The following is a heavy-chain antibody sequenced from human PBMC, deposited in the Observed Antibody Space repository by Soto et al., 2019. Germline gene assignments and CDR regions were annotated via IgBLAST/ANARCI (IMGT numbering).Heavy chain of an antibody. CDR3: VKYYRVAASCYYYHGLDV. V-gene: IGHV3-23*01. J-gene: IGHJ6*02. CDR2: ISGSGSSR. CDR1: GFPFYDYA. Sequence: GSLRLSCTASGFPFYDYAMSWVRQAPGKGLQWLSTISGSGSSRYTADSVRGPFTISRHHSRNTLSLQINVLHAEATAVYFCVKYYRVAASCYYYHGLDVWGQGTTVTVAS. D-gene: IGHD3-16*01.